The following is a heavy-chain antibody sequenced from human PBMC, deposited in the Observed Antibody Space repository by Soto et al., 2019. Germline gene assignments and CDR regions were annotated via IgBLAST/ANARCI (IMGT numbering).Heavy chain of an antibody. CDR3: AREAQDYYFDH. CDR2: VAYSGTT. CDR1: PGSISSSY. J-gene: IGHJ5*02. Sequence: QVQLQESGPGLVKPSETLTLTCTVSPGSISSSYWSWIRQPPGRDLEWIGHVAYSGTTKYNPSLKSRGSISVSTSKRQFSLRLTSVTAADTAVYYCAREAQDYYFDHWGQGILVTVSS. D-gene: IGHD1-26*01. V-gene: IGHV4-59*01.